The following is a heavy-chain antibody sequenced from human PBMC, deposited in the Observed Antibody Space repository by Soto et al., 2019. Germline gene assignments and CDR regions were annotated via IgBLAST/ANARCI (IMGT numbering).Heavy chain of an antibody. Sequence: QVQLVQSGAEVKKPGSSVKVSCKASGGTFSSYAISWVRQAPGQGLEWMGGIIPIFGTANYAQKFQGRVTITADESTSTAYMELSSLRSEDTAVYYCARDLPHDRSYYESSTFDPWGQGTLVTVSS. CDR2: IIPIFGTA. J-gene: IGHJ5*02. CDR3: ARDLPHDRSYYESSTFDP. D-gene: IGHD3-22*01. CDR1: GGTFSSYA. V-gene: IGHV1-69*01.